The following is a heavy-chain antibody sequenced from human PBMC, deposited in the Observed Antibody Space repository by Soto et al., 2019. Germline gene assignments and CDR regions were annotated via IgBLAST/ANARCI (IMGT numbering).Heavy chain of an antibody. CDR2: IDPSDSQT. J-gene: IGHJ4*02. D-gene: IGHD3-16*02. Sequence: GESLKISCKGSGYSFAGYWITWVRQKPGKGLEWMGRIDPSDSQTYYSPSFRGHVTISVTKSISTAYLQWSSLKASDTAMYYCARQHDYVWGSYLPYDYWGQGTLVTVSS. V-gene: IGHV5-10-1*01. CDR3: ARQHDYVWGSYLPYDY. CDR1: GYSFAGYW.